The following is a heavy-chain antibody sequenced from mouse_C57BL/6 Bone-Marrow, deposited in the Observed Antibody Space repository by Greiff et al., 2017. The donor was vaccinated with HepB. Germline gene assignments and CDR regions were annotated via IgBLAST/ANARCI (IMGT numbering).Heavy chain of an antibody. Sequence: EVQLQQSGPELVKPGASVKMSCKASGYTFTDYNMHWVKQSHGKSLEWIGYINPNNGGTSYNQKFKGKATLTVNKSSSTAYMELRSLTSEDSAVYYGAIDYYGSSYGWYFDVWGTGTTVTVSS. D-gene: IGHD1-1*01. CDR1: GYTFTDYN. CDR3: AIDYYGSSYGWYFDV. V-gene: IGHV1-22*01. CDR2: INPNNGGT. J-gene: IGHJ1*03.